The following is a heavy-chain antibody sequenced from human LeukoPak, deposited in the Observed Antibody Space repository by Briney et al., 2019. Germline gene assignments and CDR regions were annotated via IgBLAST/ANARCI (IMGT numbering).Heavy chain of an antibody. CDR1: RGSLSGSF. D-gene: IGHD3-9*01. V-gene: IGHV4-34*01. CDR2: INHSGTS. J-gene: IGHJ4*02. CDR3: AGGLVRLARPFDS. Sequence: SETLSLTCAVQRGSLSGSFWTWIRQPPGKGLDWIGEINHSGTSNYSPSLKSRVTMSADTSKNQLSLNLTSVTAADTAIYYCAGGLVRLARPFDSWGQGTVVTVSS.